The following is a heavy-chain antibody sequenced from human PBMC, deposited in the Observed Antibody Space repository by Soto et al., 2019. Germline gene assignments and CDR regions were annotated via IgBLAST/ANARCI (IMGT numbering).Heavy chain of an antibody. J-gene: IGHJ2*01. Sequence: GGSLRLSCAASGFTFSNAWMSWVRQAPGKGLEWVGRIKSKTDGGTTDYAAPVKGRFTISRDDSKNTLYLQMNSLKTEDTAVYYCTHPRDWGLDWYFDLWGRGTLVTVSS. CDR3: THPRDWGLDWYFDL. CDR2: IKSKTDGGTT. CDR1: GFTFSNAW. D-gene: IGHD2-21*01. V-gene: IGHV3-15*01.